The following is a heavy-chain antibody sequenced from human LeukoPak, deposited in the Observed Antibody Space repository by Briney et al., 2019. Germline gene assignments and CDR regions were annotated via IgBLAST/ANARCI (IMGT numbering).Heavy chain of an antibody. Sequence: GVLRLSCAASGFTFSSYAMSWVRQAPGKGLEWVSAISGSGGSTYYADSVKGRFTISRDNSKNTLYLQMNSLRAEDTAVYYCAKNAPRVVTAILPANWFDPWGQGTLVTVSS. CDR3: AKNAPRVVTAILPANWFDP. D-gene: IGHD2-21*02. J-gene: IGHJ5*02. CDR2: ISGSGGST. CDR1: GFTFSSYA. V-gene: IGHV3-23*01.